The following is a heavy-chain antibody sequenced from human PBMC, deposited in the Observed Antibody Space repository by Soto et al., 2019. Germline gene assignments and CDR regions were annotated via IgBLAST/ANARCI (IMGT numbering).Heavy chain of an antibody. Sequence: LKISCEASGYRFTSHWIGWVRQKPGKGLEWMGIVYPGDSDTRYSPSFQGQVTISADTSISTAYLQWSSLKASDTAIYYCARSAKPELPLYFDYWGQGTTVTVSS. J-gene: IGHJ4*03. CDR1: GYRFTSHW. CDR2: VYPGDSDT. CDR3: ARSAKPELPLYFDY. V-gene: IGHV5-51*01. D-gene: IGHD1-26*01.